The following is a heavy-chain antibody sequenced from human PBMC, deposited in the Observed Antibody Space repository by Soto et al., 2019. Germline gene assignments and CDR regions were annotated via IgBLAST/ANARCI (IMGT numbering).Heavy chain of an antibody. J-gene: IGHJ6*02. V-gene: IGHV1-69*12. D-gene: IGHD1-7*01. CDR1: GGTFSSYA. Sequence: QVQLVQSGAEVKKPGSSVKVSCKASGGTFSSYAISWVRQAPGQGLEWMGGIIPIFGTANYAQKFQGRVTITADESTSTACTELSSLRSEDTAVYYCEGPPELTRIYYYYGMDVWGQGTTVTVSS. CDR2: IIPIFGTA. CDR3: EGPPELTRIYYYYGMDV.